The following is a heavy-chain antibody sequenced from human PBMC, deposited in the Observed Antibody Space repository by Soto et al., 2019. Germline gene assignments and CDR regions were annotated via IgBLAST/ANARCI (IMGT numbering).Heavy chain of an antibody. Sequence: PGGSLRLSCAASGFIFTNYAMNWVRQAPGKGLEWVSVIGGRGNSAYCADSVQGRFTISRDNSKNTLSLQMSSLRAEDTDVYYCAKVIKLRYFDRLPSDYWGQGTLVTVSS. D-gene: IGHD3-9*01. CDR3: AKVIKLRYFDRLPSDY. V-gene: IGHV3-23*01. J-gene: IGHJ4*02. CDR1: GFIFTNYA. CDR2: IGGRGNSA.